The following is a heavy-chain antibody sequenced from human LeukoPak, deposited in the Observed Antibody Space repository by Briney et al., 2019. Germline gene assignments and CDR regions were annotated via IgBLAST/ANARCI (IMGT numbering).Heavy chain of an antibody. Sequence: GGSLRLSCAASGFTFSDSAMTWVRQAPGKGLDWVSLISFSGANSYYADSVKGRFTISRDNSKDTLFLQMNSLRAEDTAIYYCARDSCSSVSCYDYWGQGTLVTVSS. CDR2: ISFSGANS. J-gene: IGHJ4*02. CDR3: ARDSCSSVSCYDY. CDR1: GFTFSDSA. V-gene: IGHV3-23*01. D-gene: IGHD2-2*01.